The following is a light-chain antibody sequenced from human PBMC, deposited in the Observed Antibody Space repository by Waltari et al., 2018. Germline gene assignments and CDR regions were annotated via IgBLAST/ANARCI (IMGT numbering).Light chain of an antibody. V-gene: IGKV3-15*01. J-gene: IGKJ4*01. Sequence: EIVMTQSPATLSLSPGESATLSCRASQNVYTNLAWYQQKPGQAPRLLISGASARATGVPWRFRGSGSGTEFTLPISSLPSCDFAGYYWQEYNTWPPLTFGGGTRVDIK. CDR2: GAS. CDR3: QEYNTWPPLT. CDR1: QNVYTN.